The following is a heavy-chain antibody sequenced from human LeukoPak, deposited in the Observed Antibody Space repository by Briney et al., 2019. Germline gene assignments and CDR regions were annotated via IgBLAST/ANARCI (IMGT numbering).Heavy chain of an antibody. J-gene: IGHJ4*02. V-gene: IGHV3-7*01. CDR2: IKQDGSEK. Sequence: GGSLRLSCAASGFTFSSYWMSWVRQAPGKGREWVANIKQDGSEKYYVVSVKGRITISRDNAKNSLYLQMNSLRAEDTALYYCASGRQLGYWGQGTLVTVSS. CDR1: GFTFSSYW. CDR3: ASGRQLGY. D-gene: IGHD3-16*01.